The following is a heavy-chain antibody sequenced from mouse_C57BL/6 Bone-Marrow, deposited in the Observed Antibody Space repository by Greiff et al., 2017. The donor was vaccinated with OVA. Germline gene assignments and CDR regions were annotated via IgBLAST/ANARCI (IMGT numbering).Heavy chain of an antibody. CDR2: IYPGSGST. J-gene: IGHJ2*01. D-gene: IGHD2-5*01. CDR3: ARSSYYSNYVFDY. Sequence: QVQLQQPGAELVKPGASVKMSCKASGYTFTSYWITWVKQRPGQGLEWIGDIYPGSGSTNYNEKFKSKATLTVDTSSSTAYMQLSSLTSEDSAVYYCARSSYYSNYVFDYWGQGTTLTVSS. CDR1: GYTFTSYW. V-gene: IGHV1-55*01.